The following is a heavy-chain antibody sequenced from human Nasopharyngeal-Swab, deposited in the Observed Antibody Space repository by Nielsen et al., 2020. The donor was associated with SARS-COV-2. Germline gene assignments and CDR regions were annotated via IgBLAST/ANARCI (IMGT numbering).Heavy chain of an antibody. CDR2: IYYSGST. Sequence: WFGKCPWNGLEWIGYIYYSGSTNYNPSLKSRVTISVDTSKNQFSLKLSSVTAADTAVYYCARCGGDCLKTPTLYYFDYWGQGTLVTVSS. J-gene: IGHJ4*02. CDR3: ARCGGDCLKTPTLYYFDY. V-gene: IGHV4-59*01. D-gene: IGHD2-21*02.